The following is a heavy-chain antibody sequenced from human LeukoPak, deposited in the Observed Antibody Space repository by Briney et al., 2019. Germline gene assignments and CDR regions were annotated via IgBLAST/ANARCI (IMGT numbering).Heavy chain of an antibody. CDR3: AKSMEQWLAPPADY. CDR1: GFTFDDYA. CDR2: ISWNSGSI. Sequence: GRSLRLSCAASGFTFDDYAMHWVRQAPGKGLEWVSGISWNSGSIGYADSVKGRFTISRDNAKNSLYLQMNSLRAEDTALYYCAKSMEQWLAPPADYWGQGTLVTVSS. J-gene: IGHJ4*02. D-gene: IGHD6-19*01. V-gene: IGHV3-9*01.